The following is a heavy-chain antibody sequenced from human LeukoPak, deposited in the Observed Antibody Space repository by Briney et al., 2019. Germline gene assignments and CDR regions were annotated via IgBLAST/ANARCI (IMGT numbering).Heavy chain of an antibody. D-gene: IGHD1-26*01. CDR1: GGSISSRSYN. Sequence: SETLSLTCIVSGGSISSRSYNWGWIRQPRGKGLEWIGSIYYSGSTYYNPSLKSRVTISVDTSKNQFSLKLSSVTAADTAVYYCARASSGIEDWFDPRGQGTQVTVSS. J-gene: IGHJ5*02. V-gene: IGHV4-39*01. CDR3: ARASSGIEDWFDP. CDR2: IYYSGST.